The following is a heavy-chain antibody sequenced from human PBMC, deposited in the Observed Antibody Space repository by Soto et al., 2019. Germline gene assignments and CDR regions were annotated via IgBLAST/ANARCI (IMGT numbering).Heavy chain of an antibody. V-gene: IGHV4-34*01. CDR3: ARGLYCSGGSCLFDY. CDR2: INHRGST. J-gene: IGHJ4*02. D-gene: IGHD2-15*01. Sequence: QVQLQQWGAGLLKPSETLSLTCAVYGGSFSGYYWSWIRQPPGKGLEWIGEINHRGSTNYNPSLKSRVTISVDTSKNQFSLKLSSVTAADTAVYYCARGLYCSGGSCLFDYWGQGTLVTVSS. CDR1: GGSFSGYY.